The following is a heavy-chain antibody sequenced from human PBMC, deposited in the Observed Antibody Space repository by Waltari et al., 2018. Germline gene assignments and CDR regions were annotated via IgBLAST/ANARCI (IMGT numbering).Heavy chain of an antibody. J-gene: IGHJ3*01. V-gene: IGHV4-39*01. CDR2: VSYSGTT. CDR3: ATYIGASVGTAAFDV. D-gene: IGHD5-12*01. CDR1: GVSIPSHRHY. Sequence: QLQLQESGPRLVSPSEPLPLICCVSGVSIPSHRHYWAWIRQSPGPGLAWNGTVSYSGTTYISPSLKSRVSVSRDTSKNQVSLILGSVTAADMAVYYCATYIGASVGTAAFDVWGQGTMVTVSS.